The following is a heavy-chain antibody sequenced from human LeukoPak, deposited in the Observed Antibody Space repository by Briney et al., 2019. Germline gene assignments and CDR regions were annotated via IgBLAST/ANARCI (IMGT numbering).Heavy chain of an antibody. CDR2: IYPGDSDT. CDR1: GYSFTNNW. CDR3: ARQYCRGGSCYDY. D-gene: IGHD2-15*01. J-gene: IGHJ4*02. V-gene: IGHV5-51*01. Sequence: GESLKISCKGSGYSFTNNWIGWVRQMPGKVLEWMGIIYPGDSDTRYSPSFQGQVTISADKSIRTAYLQWSSLKASDTAMYYCARQYCRGGSCYDYWGQGTLVSASS.